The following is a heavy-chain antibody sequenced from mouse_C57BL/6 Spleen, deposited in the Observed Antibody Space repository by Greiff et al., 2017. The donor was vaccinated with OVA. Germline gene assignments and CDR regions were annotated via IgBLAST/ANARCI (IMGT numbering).Heavy chain of an antibody. CDR3: AREGTYYRYYYAMED. CDR1: GYTFTSYW. D-gene: IGHD1-1*01. J-gene: IGHJ4*01. CDR2: INPSNGGT. Sequence: QVQLQQPGTELVKPGASVKLSCKASGYTFTSYWMHWVKQRPGQGLEWIGIINPSNGGTNYNEKFKSKATLTVDKSSSTAYMQLSSLTSEDSAVYYCAREGTYYRYYYAMEDWGQGTSVTVAS. V-gene: IGHV1-53*01.